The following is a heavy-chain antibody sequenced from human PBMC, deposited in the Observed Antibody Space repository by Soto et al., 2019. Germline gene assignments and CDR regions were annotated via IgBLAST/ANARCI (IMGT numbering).Heavy chain of an antibody. CDR2: ITAYKGNT. J-gene: IGHJ6*03. V-gene: IGHV1-18*01. D-gene: IGHD7-27*01. CDR1: GYTFSNYS. CDR3: AGQRGELTGYGYYYYYIDV. Sequence: QVQLVQSGGEVKKPGASVKVSCKASGYTFSNYSVTWVRQAPGQGLEWMGWITAYKGNTNYAQKFQGRVTMTTDPSTSTAYMELRSLTSDDTAVYYCAGQRGELTGYGYYYYYIDVLGKGTTVTVSS.